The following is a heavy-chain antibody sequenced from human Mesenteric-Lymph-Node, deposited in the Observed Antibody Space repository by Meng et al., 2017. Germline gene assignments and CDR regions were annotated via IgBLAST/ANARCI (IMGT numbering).Heavy chain of an antibody. J-gene: IGHJ6*02. Sequence: SVKVSCKASGYTFTSYAMNWVRQAPGQGLEWMGGIIPIFGTANYAQKFQGRVTITADKSTSTAYMELSSLRSEDTAVYYCARGGVNWNYRYYYGMDVWGQGTTVTVSS. D-gene: IGHD1-7*01. CDR1: GYTFTSYA. CDR3: ARGGVNWNYRYYYGMDV. V-gene: IGHV1-69*06. CDR2: IIPIFGTA.